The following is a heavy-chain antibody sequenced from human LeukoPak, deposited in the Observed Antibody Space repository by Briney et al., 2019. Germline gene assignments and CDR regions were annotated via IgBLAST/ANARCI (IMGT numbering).Heavy chain of an antibody. CDR3: ARGASGWPSTSMDV. CDR2: IYTSGST. D-gene: IGHD6-19*01. J-gene: IGHJ6*03. CDR1: GGSISSGSYY. Sequence: SETLSLTCTVSGGSISSGSYYWSWIRQPAGKGLEWIGRIYTSGSTNYNPSLKSRVTISVDTSKNQFSLKLSSVTAADTAVYYCARGASGWPSTSMDVWGKETTVTISS. V-gene: IGHV4-61*02.